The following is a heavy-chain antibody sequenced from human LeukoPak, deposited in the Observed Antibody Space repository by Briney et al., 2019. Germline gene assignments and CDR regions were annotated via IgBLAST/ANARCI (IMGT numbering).Heavy chain of an antibody. V-gene: IGHV1-8*01. Sequence: GASVKVSCKASGYTFTSYDINWVRQATGQGLEWMGWMNPNSGNTGYAQKFQGRVTMTRNTSISTAYMELSSLRSEDTAVYYCARGHFFPPYDYGDYLVSYYYYMDVWGKGTTVTISS. J-gene: IGHJ6*03. CDR2: MNPNSGNT. D-gene: IGHD4-17*01. CDR1: GYTFTSYD. CDR3: ARGHFFPPYDYGDYLVSYYYYMDV.